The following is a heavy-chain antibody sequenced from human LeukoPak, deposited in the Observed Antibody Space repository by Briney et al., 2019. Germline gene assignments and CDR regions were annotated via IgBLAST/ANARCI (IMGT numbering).Heavy chain of an antibody. CDR1: GYTFTGYY. D-gene: IGHD4-17*01. J-gene: IGHJ5*02. CDR3: ARGGGYGDYGFHWFDP. V-gene: IGHV1-69*05. CDR2: IIPIFGTA. Sequence: SVKVSCKASGYTFTGYYMHWVRQAPGQGLEWMGGIIPIFGTANYAQKFQGRVTITTDESTSTAYMELSSLRSEDTAVYYCARGGGYGDYGFHWFDPWGQGTLVTVSS.